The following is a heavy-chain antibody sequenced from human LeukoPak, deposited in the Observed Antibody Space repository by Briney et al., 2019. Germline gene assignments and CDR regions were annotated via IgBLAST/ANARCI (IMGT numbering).Heavy chain of an antibody. CDR3: ARESTIRFLEWYHFDY. CDR1: GGTFSSYA. Sequence: GTSVKVSCKASGGTFSSYAISWVRQAPGQGLEWMGGIIPIFGTANYAQKFQGRVTITTDESTSTAYMELSSLRSEDTAVYYCARESTIRFLEWYHFDYWGQGTLVTVSS. CDR2: IIPIFGTA. V-gene: IGHV1-69*05. D-gene: IGHD3-3*01. J-gene: IGHJ4*02.